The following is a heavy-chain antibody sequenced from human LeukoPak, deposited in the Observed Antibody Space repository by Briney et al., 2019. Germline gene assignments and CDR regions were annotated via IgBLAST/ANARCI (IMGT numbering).Heavy chain of an antibody. J-gene: IGHJ4*02. CDR1: GYTFTGYY. Sequence: ASVKVSCKASGYTFTGYYMHWVRQAPGRGLEWMGRINPNSGGTNYAQKFQGRVTMTRDTSISTAYMELSGLRSDDTAVYYCARQYYYDSSGYSSIDYWGQGTLVTVSS. D-gene: IGHD3-22*01. V-gene: IGHV1-2*06. CDR2: INPNSGGT. CDR3: ARQYYYDSSGYSSIDY.